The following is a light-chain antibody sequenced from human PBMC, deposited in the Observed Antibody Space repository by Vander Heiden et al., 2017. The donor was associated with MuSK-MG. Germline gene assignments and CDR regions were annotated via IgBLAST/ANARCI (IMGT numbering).Light chain of an antibody. J-gene: IGLJ1*01. Sequence: QSALTQPASVSGSPGQSITISCTGTSSDVGAQKSVSWYQQHPGKAPKLIIYDVGERPSGVSDRFSGSKSGNTASLTISGRQTEDDADYFCSSATTTSTYVFAAGTTVTVL. CDR2: DVG. CDR3: SSATTTSTYV. V-gene: IGLV2-14*03. CDR1: SSDVGAQKS.